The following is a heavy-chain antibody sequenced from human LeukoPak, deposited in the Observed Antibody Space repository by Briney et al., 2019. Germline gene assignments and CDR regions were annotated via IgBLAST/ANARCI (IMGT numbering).Heavy chain of an antibody. CDR1: GYTFTSYY. CDR2: INPSGGST. CDR3: ARRYTYSPRDPHTGWFDP. V-gene: IGHV1-46*01. J-gene: IGHJ5*02. Sequence: ASVKVSCKASGYTFTSYYMHWVRQAPGQGLEWMGIINPSGGSTSYAQKFQGRVTMTRDTSTSSVYMELSSLRSEDTAVYYCARRYTYSPRDPHTGWFDPWGQGTLVTVSS. D-gene: IGHD6-13*01.